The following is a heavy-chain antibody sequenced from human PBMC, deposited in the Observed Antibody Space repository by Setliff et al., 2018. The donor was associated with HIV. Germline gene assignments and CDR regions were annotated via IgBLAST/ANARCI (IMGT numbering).Heavy chain of an antibody. J-gene: IGHJ3*02. CDR1: GGSFSGYY. CDR2: INHSGST. Sequence: PSETLSLTCAVYGGSFSGYYWSWIRQPPGKGLEWIGEINHSGSTNYNPSLKSRVTISVDTSKNQFSLKLSSVTAVDTAVYYCATDSGSHDAFDIWGQGTMVTVSS. V-gene: IGHV4-34*01. D-gene: IGHD1-26*01. CDR3: ATDSGSHDAFDI.